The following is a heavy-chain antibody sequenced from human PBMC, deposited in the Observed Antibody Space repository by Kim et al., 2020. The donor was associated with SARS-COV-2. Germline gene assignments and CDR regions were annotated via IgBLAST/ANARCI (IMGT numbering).Heavy chain of an antibody. CDR1: GFTFSSYG. J-gene: IGHJ6*02. D-gene: IGHD3-10*01. V-gene: IGHV3-30*18. Sequence: GGSLRLSCAASGFTFSSYGMHWVRQAPGKGLEWVAVISYDGSNKYYADSVKGRFTISRDNSKNTLYLQMNSLRAEDTAVYYCAKDGDFGFQNYYGMDVWGQGTTVTVSS. CDR2: ISYDGSNK. CDR3: AKDGDFGFQNYYGMDV.